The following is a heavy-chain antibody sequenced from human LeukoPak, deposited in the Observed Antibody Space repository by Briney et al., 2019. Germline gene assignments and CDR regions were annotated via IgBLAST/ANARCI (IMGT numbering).Heavy chain of an antibody. V-gene: IGHV4-34*01. CDR1: GGSFSGYY. CDR3: ARGGGSSWYYYGMDV. J-gene: IGHJ6*02. D-gene: IGHD6-13*01. CDR2: INHSGST. Sequence: PSETLSLTCAVYGGSFSGYYWSWIRPPPGKGLEWIGEINHSGSTNYSPSLKSRVTISVDTSKNQFSLKLSSVTAADTAVYYCARGGGSSWYYYGMDVWGQGTTVTVSS.